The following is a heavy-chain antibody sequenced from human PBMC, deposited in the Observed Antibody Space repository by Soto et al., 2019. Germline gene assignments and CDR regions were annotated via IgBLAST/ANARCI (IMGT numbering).Heavy chain of an antibody. CDR3: ARDLDWGLNAFDI. V-gene: IGHV3-53*01. Sequence: GGSLRLSCAASGFTVSSNYMSWVRQAPGKGLEWVSVIYSGGSTYYADSVKGRFTISRNNSKNTLYLQMNSLRAEDTAVYYWARDLDWGLNAFDIWGQGTMVTVSS. D-gene: IGHD7-27*01. CDR1: GFTVSSNY. CDR2: IYSGGST. J-gene: IGHJ3*02.